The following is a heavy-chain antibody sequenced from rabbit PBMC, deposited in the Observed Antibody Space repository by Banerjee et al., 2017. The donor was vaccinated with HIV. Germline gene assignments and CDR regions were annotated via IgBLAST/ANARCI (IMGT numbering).Heavy chain of an antibody. CDR1: GFSFSSSYY. V-gene: IGHV1S40*01. J-gene: IGHJ4*01. D-gene: IGHD6-1*01. CDR2: IYAGSGGST. CDR3: ARSSHGDVVYVYATTDL. Sequence: QSLEESGGGLFQPGGSLALTCTASGFSFSSSYYMCWVRQPPGKGLEWIACIYAGSGGSTVYASWAKGRFTISKTSSTTVTLQMTSLTVADTATYFCARSSHGDVVYVYATTDLWGPGTLVTVS.